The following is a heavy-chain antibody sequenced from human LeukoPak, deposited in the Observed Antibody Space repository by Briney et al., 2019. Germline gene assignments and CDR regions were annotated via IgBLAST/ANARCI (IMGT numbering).Heavy chain of an antibody. CDR2: IYHSGNT. CDR1: GGSFSGYY. Sequence: SETLSLTCAVYGGSFSGYYWSWIRQPPGKGLEWIGEIYHSGNTNYNPSLKSRVAISVDKSKNQFSLKLSSVTAADTAVYYCARRGFDGRLNWLDPWGQGTLVTVSS. CDR3: ARRGFDGRLNWLDP. J-gene: IGHJ5*02. D-gene: IGHD3-10*01. V-gene: IGHV4-34*01.